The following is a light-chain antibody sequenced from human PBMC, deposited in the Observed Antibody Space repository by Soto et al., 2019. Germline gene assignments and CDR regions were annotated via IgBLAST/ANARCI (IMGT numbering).Light chain of an antibody. CDR1: QSISSY. V-gene: IGKV1-39*01. Sequence: DIQMTQSPSSLSPSVAARVTITCRARQSISSYLNWYQQEPGKAPKLLIYAASSLQSGVPSRFSGSGSGTDFTLTISSLQPEDFATYYCQQSYSSPMYTFGQGTKVDIK. CDR3: QQSYSSPMYT. CDR2: AAS. J-gene: IGKJ2*01.